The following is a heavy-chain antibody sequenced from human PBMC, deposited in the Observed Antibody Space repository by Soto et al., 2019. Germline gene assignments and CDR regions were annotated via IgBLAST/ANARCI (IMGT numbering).Heavy chain of an antibody. J-gene: IGHJ4*02. V-gene: IGHV1-3*01. CDR1: GYTFTSYA. D-gene: IGHD2-21*02. CDR2: INAGNGNT. Sequence: ASVKVSCKACGYTFTSYAMHWVRQAPGQGLEWMGWINAGNGNTKYSQKFQGRVTITRDTSASTAYMELSSLRSEDTAVYYCARSIVVVTALDYWGQGTLVTVSS. CDR3: ARSIVVVTALDY.